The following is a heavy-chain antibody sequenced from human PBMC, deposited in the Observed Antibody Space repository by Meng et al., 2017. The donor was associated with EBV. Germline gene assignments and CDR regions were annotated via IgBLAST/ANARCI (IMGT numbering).Heavy chain of an antibody. Sequence: GELVQLGGEVKKPGASVKVSCKASVYTSTGYYMHWVLQAPGQGLEWRGRINPNSGGTNYAQKFQGRVTMTRDTSISTAYMELSRLRSDDTAVYYCARVGIAVAGTGDYWGQGTLVTVSS. J-gene: IGHJ4*02. CDR2: INPNSGGT. D-gene: IGHD6-19*01. V-gene: IGHV1-2*06. CDR1: VYTSTGYY. CDR3: ARVGIAVAGTGDY.